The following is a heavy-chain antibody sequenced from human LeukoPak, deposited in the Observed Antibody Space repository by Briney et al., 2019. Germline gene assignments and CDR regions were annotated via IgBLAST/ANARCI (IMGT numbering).Heavy chain of an antibody. Sequence: GGSLRLSCAASGFTFSSYAMHWVRQAPGKGLECVSAISSDGGSTYYANSEKGRFTLSRDNSTNTMSLKMGSLRAEGMGVYYCARDFSGYWELSPPQHWGQGTLVTVSS. D-gene: IGHD1-26*01. V-gene: IGHV3-64*01. CDR2: ISSDGGST. CDR3: ARDFSGYWELSPPQH. CDR1: GFTFSSYA. J-gene: IGHJ1*01.